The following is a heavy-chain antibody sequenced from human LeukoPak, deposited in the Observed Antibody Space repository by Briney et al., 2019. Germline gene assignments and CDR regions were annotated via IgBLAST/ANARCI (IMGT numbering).Heavy chain of an antibody. V-gene: IGHV3-23*01. J-gene: IGHJ3*02. CDR2: ISDSGGST. Sequence: GSLRLSCAASGFTFSSYTMSWVRQAPGKGLEWVSGISDSGGSTDYADSVKGRFTISRDNSKNTLYLQMNSLRAEDTAVYYCAKDSDSSGYYWGAFDIWGQGTMVTVSS. CDR3: AKDSDSSGYYWGAFDI. CDR1: GFTFSSYT. D-gene: IGHD3-22*01.